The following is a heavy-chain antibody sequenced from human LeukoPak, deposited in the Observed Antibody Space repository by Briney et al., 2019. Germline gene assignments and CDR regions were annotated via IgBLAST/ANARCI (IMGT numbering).Heavy chain of an antibody. D-gene: IGHD7-27*01. CDR3: ARGTRTGDPSDY. CDR2: INHSGGT. Sequence: SETLSLTCAVYGGSFSGYYWSWIRQPPGKGLEWIGEINHSGGTNYNPSLKSRVTISVDTSKNQFSLRLSSVTAADTAVYYCARGTRTGDPSDYWGQGTLVTVSS. J-gene: IGHJ4*02. CDR1: GGSFSGYY. V-gene: IGHV4-34*01.